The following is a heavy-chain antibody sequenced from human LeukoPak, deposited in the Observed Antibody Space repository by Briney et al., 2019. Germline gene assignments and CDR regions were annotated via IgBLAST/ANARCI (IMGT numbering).Heavy chain of an antibody. CDR2: ISSSGSTI. J-gene: IGHJ4*02. D-gene: IGHD6-13*01. V-gene: IGHV3-48*03. CDR3: AREKGAAAGYFDN. CDR1: GFTFSSYE. Sequence: GGSLRLSCAASGFTFSSYEMNWVRQAPGKGLEWVSYISSSGSTIYYADSVKGRFTISRDNAKNPLFLQMNSLRAEDTAVYYCAREKGAAAGYFDNWGQGTLVTVPS.